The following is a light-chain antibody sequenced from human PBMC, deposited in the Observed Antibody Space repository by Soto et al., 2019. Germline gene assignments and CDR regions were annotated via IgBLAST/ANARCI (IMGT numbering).Light chain of an antibody. Sequence: EIPLTQSPSSLAASVGDRLTLTCLARRNVSIYLNWYQHKPGKGPTLLIHATSNLQIGVPSRFSGSGSGTEFTLTISSLEPEDFGTYYCQQSYKMPSFGQGTRLEIK. CDR3: QQSYKMPS. J-gene: IGKJ5*01. CDR1: RNVSIY. CDR2: ATS. V-gene: IGKV1-39*01.